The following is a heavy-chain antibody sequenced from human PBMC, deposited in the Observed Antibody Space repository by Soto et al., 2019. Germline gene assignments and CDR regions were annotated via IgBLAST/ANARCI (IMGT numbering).Heavy chain of an antibody. V-gene: IGHV1-18*01. Sequence: ASVNVSCKTSGYTITIYGISWVRQAPGQGLEWMGWISAYNGNTNYAQKLQGRVTMTTDTSTSTAYMELRSLRSDDTAVYYCASGYCSSTSCYFSDYWGQGTLVTVPQ. CDR3: ASGYCSSTSCYFSDY. J-gene: IGHJ4*02. CDR1: GYTITIYG. CDR2: ISAYNGNT. D-gene: IGHD2-2*01.